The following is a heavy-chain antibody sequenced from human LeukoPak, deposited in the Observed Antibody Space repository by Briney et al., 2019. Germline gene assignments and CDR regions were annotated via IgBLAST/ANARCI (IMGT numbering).Heavy chain of an antibody. CDR3: ARDGYGSGKGFFDY. J-gene: IGHJ4*02. Sequence: AASVKVSCRASGYTFTSYGFTWVRQAPGQGPEWMGWISAFDGNTNSAQKFQGRVTMTTDTSSSTAYMELRSLTSDDTAVYFCARDGYGSGKGFFDYWGQGTLVTVSS. CDR2: ISAFDGNT. D-gene: IGHD3-10*01. V-gene: IGHV1-18*01. CDR1: GYTFTSYG.